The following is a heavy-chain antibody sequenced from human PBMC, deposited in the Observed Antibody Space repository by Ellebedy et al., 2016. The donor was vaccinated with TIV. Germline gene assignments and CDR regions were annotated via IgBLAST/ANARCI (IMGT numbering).Heavy chain of an antibody. J-gene: IGHJ4*02. CDR2: IKQDGSEK. Sequence: GESLKISXAASGFTFSNYWIHWVRQAPGKGLEWVANIKQDGSEKSYVDSVTGRFTVSRDNAKSSLYLQMNSLRAEDTAVYYCARDRRVRGVTIGYWGQGTLVTVSS. CDR1: GFTFSNYW. CDR3: ARDRRVRGVTIGY. D-gene: IGHD3-10*01. V-gene: IGHV3-7*03.